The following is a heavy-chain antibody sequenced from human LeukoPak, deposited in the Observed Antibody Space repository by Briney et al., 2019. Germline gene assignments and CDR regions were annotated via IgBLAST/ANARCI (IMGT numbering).Heavy chain of an antibody. J-gene: IGHJ4*02. D-gene: IGHD6-13*01. CDR3: AIDGSIAAVGDGY. V-gene: IGHV1-69*04. Sequence: SVNVSCKASGGTFSSYAISWVLQAPGQRREWMGRIIPILGIANYAQKSQGRVTITADKSTSTASMELRSMRSGDTAVYYCAIDGSIAAVGDGYWGKGTMVTVCS. CDR2: IIPILGIA. CDR1: GGTFSSYA.